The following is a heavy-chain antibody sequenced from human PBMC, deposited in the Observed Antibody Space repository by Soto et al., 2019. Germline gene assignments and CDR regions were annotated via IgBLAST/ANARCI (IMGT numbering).Heavy chain of an antibody. CDR3: ARTLRSMNIVGQGTYDI. CDR2: IIPILGIA. Sequence: QVQLVQSGAEVKKPGSSVKVSCKASGGTFSSYTISWVRQAPGQGLEWMGRIIPILGIANYAQKFKGRVTITADKSTSTAYMELSSRRSEDTAVYYCARTLRSMNIVGQGTYDIWGQGTMVTVSS. V-gene: IGHV1-69*02. D-gene: IGHD1-26*01. J-gene: IGHJ3*02. CDR1: GGTFSSYT.